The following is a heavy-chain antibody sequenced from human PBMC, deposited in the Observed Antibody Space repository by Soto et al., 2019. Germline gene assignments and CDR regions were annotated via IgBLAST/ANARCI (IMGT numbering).Heavy chain of an antibody. D-gene: IGHD3-10*01. V-gene: IGHV3-33*01. CDR1: EFTFNVFV. J-gene: IGHJ4*02. Sequence: GGSLRLSCVASEFTFNVFVMHWVRQAPGKGLEWVAVVWNDGSSKNYADSVKGRFTISRDNSKNILYLQMNSLRAEDSAIYFCVRGSKDSYPGSRIFDFWGRGTLVTVSS. CDR3: VRGSKDSYPGSRIFDF. CDR2: VWNDGSSK.